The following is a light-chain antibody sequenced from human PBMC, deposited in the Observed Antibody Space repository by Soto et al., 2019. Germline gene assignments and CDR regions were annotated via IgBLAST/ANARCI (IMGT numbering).Light chain of an antibody. Sequence: QSVLTQPPSVSGSPGQSVTISCTGSSSDFGTYSRVAWYQQPPGTAPKLMIYEVSNRPSGVPDRFSGSKSGDTASLTISGLQAEDEADYYCSSYTSSNTLVFGGGTKVTVL. CDR1: SSDFGTYSR. V-gene: IGLV2-18*02. CDR3: SSYTSSNTLV. CDR2: EVS. J-gene: IGLJ2*01.